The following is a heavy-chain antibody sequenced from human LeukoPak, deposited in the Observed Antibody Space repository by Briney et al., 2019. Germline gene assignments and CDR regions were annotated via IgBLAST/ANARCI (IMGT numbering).Heavy chain of an antibody. J-gene: IGHJ4*02. CDR1: GFTFSSYW. Sequence: GGSLRLSCAASGFTFSSYWMSWVRQAPEKGLEWVANIKEDGSKKYYVDSVKGRFTISRDNAKNSLYLQMNSLRAEDTALYYCARDEEGGSYPLDHWGQGTLVTVSS. D-gene: IGHD1-26*01. V-gene: IGHV3-7*03. CDR2: IKEDGSKK. CDR3: ARDEEGGSYPLDH.